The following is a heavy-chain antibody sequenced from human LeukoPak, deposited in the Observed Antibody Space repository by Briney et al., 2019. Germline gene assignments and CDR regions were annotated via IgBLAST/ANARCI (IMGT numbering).Heavy chain of an antibody. Sequence: SQTLSLTCTVSGGSISSGGYYWNWIRQHPGKGLEWIGYIHDSGSTYYKPSLKSRVTISVDTSKKQFSLKLSSVTAADTAAFYCARGRIEDAGAFDYWGQGTLVTVSS. CDR1: GGSISSGGYY. CDR3: ARGRIEDAGAFDY. V-gene: IGHV4-31*03. J-gene: IGHJ4*02. D-gene: IGHD2-21*01. CDR2: IHDSGST.